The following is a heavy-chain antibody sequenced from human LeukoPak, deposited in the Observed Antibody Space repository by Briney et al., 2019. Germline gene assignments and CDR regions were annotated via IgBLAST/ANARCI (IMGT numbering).Heavy chain of an antibody. CDR3: ARAVLGYYYGSGSYYNWFDP. Sequence: SETLSLTCSVSGGSISSYYWSWIRQPPGKGLEWIGYIYYSGSTNYNPSLKSRVTISVDTSKNQFSLKLSSVTAADTAVYYCARAVLGYYYGSGSYYNWFDPWGQGTLVTVSS. V-gene: IGHV4-59*01. D-gene: IGHD3-10*01. CDR1: GGSISSYY. CDR2: IYYSGST. J-gene: IGHJ5*02.